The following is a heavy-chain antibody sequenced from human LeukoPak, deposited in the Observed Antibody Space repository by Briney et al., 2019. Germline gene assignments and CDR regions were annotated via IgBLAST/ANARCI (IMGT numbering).Heavy chain of an antibody. CDR2: INSRGST. J-gene: IGHJ4*02. CDR3: ARGFSTISCYDY. CDR1: GGSITSGNYY. V-gene: IGHV4-61*02. D-gene: IGHD2/OR15-2a*01. Sequence: PSQTVSLTCTVSGGSITSGNYYWSWIRQPAGKGLEWIGRINSRGSTNYDPSLKSRVSISVDTSKNYFSLELSSVTAADTAVYYCARGFSTISCYDYWGQGTLVTVSS.